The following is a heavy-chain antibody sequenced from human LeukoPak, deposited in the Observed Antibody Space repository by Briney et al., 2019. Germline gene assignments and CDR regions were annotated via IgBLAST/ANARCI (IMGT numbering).Heavy chain of an antibody. CDR1: GFTVSNNY. CDR2: IYSGGST. Sequence: GGSLTVSCPPSGFTVSNNYMRLLGQAPGTRLEGVSVIYSGGSTCYAVLEHGRFTISRHNPKNTLYPQMPNARADDTAVYCCARESTVGYYYGMDVWRQGTTVCVSS. CDR3: ARESTVGYYYGMDV. J-gene: IGHJ6*01. V-gene: IGHV3-53*04. D-gene: IGHD4-17*01.